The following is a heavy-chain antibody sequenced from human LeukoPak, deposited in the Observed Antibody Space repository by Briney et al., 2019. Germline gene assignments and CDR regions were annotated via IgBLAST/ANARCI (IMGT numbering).Heavy chain of an antibody. V-gene: IGHV3-23*01. D-gene: IGHD5-18*01. J-gene: IGHJ4*02. Sequence: EAGGSLRLSCAASRFTLNTYAMSWVRQAPGKGLEWVSAISGSGGTTSYADSVKGRFTISRDNSKNTLYLQMNSLRAEDTAVYYCAKEDTAMVRAFDYWGQGTLVTVSS. CDR3: AKEDTAMVRAFDY. CDR2: ISGSGGTT. CDR1: RFTLNTYA.